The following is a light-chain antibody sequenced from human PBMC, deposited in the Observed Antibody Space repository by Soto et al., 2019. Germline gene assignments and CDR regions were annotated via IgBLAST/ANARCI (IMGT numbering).Light chain of an antibody. CDR1: QSVGSRW. CDR2: GAS. CDR3: QQYDSSRT. Sequence: EIVLTQSPGTLSLSPGERATLSCRASQSVGSRWLAWYQQKPGQAPRLLIYGASIRATGIPDRFSGSGSGTDFTLTISRLEPEDFAVYYCQQYDSSRTSGQGTKVEMK. V-gene: IGKV3-20*01. J-gene: IGKJ1*01.